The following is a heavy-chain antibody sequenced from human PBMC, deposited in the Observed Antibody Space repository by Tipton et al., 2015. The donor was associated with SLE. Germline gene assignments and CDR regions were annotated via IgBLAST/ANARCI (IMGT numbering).Heavy chain of an antibody. CDR3: ASRTLWGGLDY. Sequence: TLSLTCAVSGYSISSGYYWGWSRQHPGKGLEWIGSIYHSGSTYYNPSLKSRVTISVDTSKNQFSLKLSSVTAADTAVYYCASRTLWGGLDYWGQGTLVTVSS. V-gene: IGHV4-38-2*01. CDR1: GYSISSGYY. CDR2: IYHSGST. D-gene: IGHD3-3*01. J-gene: IGHJ4*02.